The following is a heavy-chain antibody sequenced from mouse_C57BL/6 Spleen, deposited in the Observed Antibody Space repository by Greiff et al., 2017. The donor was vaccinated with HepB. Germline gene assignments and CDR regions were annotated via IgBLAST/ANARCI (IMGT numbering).Heavy chain of an antibody. Sequence: EVQLQQSGAELVRPGASVKLSCTASGFNIKDDYMHWVKQRPEQGLEWIGWIDPENGDTEYASKFQGKATITADTSSNTAYLQLSSLTSDDTAVYYCTTDYGSSYGYWGQGTTLTVSS. V-gene: IGHV14-4*01. CDR3: TTDYGSSYGY. CDR2: IDPENGDT. D-gene: IGHD1-1*01. CDR1: GFNIKDDY. J-gene: IGHJ2*01.